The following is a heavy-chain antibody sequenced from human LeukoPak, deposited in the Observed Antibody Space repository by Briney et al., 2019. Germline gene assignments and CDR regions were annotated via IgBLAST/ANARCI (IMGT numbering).Heavy chain of an antibody. CDR3: ARERVENQQLVGGNY. CDR2: IWYDGSNK. CDR1: RFTFSSYG. J-gene: IGHJ4*02. Sequence: GGSLRLSCAASRFTFSSYGMHWVRQAPGKGLEWVAVIWYDGSNKYYADSVKGRFTISRDNSKNTLYLQMNSLRAEDTAVYYCARERVENQQLVGGNYWGQGTLVTVSS. V-gene: IGHV3-33*01. D-gene: IGHD6-6*01.